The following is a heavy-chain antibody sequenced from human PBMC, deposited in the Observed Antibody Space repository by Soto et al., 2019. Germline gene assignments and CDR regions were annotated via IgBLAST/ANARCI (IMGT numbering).Heavy chain of an antibody. D-gene: IGHD5-18*01. J-gene: IGHJ6*02. V-gene: IGHV3-7*01. Sequence: GGSLRLSCAASGFTFSSYWMSWVRQAPWKGLEWVANIKQDGSEKYYVDSVKGRFTISRDNAKNSLYLQMNSLRAEDTAVYYCARHSYGFVYYYYGMDVWGQGTTVTVSS. CDR1: GFTFSSYW. CDR3: ARHSYGFVYYYYGMDV. CDR2: IKQDGSEK.